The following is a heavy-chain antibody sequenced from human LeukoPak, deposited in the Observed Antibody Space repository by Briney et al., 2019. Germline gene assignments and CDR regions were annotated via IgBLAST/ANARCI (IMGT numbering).Heavy chain of an antibody. CDR3: AREIKGGYCSSTSCYAPPYYYYYMDV. D-gene: IGHD2-2*01. J-gene: IGHJ6*03. CDR1: GGSFSGYY. V-gene: IGHV4-34*01. CDR2: INHSGST. Sequence: ASETLSLTCAVYGGSFSGYYWSWIRQPPGKGLEWIGEINHSGSTNYNPSLKGRVTISVDTSKNQFSLKLSSVTAADTAVYYCAREIKGGYCSSTSCYAPPYYYYYMDVWGKGTTVTVSS.